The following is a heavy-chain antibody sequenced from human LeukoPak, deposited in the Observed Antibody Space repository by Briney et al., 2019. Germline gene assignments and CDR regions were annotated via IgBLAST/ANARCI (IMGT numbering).Heavy chain of an antibody. CDR2: IYHSGST. CDR3: ARSLNYYDSSGYPYFHYYYYMDV. J-gene: IGHJ6*03. D-gene: IGHD3-22*01. CDR1: GGSISSSSYY. V-gene: IGHV4-39*07. Sequence: ASETLSLTCTVSGGSISSSSYYWGWIRQPPGKGLEWIGSIYHSGSTYYNPSLKSRVTISVDTSKNQFSLKLSSVTAADTAVYYCARSLNYYDSSGYPYFHYYYYMDVWGKGTTVTVSS.